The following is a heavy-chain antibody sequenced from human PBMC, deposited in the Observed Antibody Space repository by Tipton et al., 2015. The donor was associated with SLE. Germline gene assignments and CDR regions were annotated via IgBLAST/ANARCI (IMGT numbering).Heavy chain of an antibody. V-gene: IGHV3-74*01. CDR3: ARDRR. J-gene: IGHJ3*01. Sequence: SLRLSCAASGFTFSSHWMHWVRQAPGKGLVWVSRVNSEGSGTRYADSVKGRFTISRDKSRNTLYLQMNSLRAEDTAVYYCARDRRWGQGTMVTVSS. CDR1: GFTFSSHW. CDR2: VNSEGSGT.